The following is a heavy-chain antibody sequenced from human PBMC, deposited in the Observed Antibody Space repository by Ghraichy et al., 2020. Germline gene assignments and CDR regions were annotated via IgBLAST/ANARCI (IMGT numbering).Heavy chain of an antibody. J-gene: IGHJ1*01. V-gene: IGHV1-8*01. D-gene: IGHD6-13*01. CDR3: ARGSIAAAGTSEYFQH. CDR1: GYTFTSYD. CDR2: MNPNSGNT. Sequence: ASAKVSCKASGYTFTSYDINWVRQATGQGLEWMGWMNPNSGNTGYAQKFQGRVTMTRNTSISTAYMELSSLRSEDTAVYYCARGSIAAAGTSEYFQHWGQGTLVTVSS.